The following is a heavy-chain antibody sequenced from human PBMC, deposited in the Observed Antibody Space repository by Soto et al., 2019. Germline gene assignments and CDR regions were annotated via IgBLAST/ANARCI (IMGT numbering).Heavy chain of an antibody. D-gene: IGHD2-15*01. Sequence: QITLKESGPTLVKPTQTLTLTCTFSGFSLSTSGVGVGWIRQPPGKALEWLALIYWDDDKRYSPSLKSRLTITKXPAKHQXXLTMTNMDPVDTATYYCAHRPSYCSGGSCYSGFDYWGQGTLVTVSS. CDR1: GFSLSTSGVG. CDR3: AHRPSYCSGGSCYSGFDY. CDR2: IYWDDDK. V-gene: IGHV2-5*02. J-gene: IGHJ4*02.